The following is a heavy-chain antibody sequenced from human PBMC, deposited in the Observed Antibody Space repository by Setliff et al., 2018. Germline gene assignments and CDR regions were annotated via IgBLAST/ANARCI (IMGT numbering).Heavy chain of an antibody. D-gene: IGHD2-2*02. J-gene: IGHJ6*03. CDR2: IYYSGST. CDR3: ARQWTDCTSANCYTMAYYYYYMDV. Sequence: PSETLSLTCTVSGGSINEANYYWSWIRQPPGKGLEWIGSIYYSGSTYYNPSLKSRVTIFVDTSRNQFSLKLSSVTAADTAVYYCARQWTDCTSANCYTMAYYYYYMDVWG. V-gene: IGHV4-39*01. CDR1: GGSINEANYY.